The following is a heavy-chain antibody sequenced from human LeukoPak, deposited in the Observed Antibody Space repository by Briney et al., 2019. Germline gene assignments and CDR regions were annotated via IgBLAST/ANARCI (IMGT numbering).Heavy chain of an antibody. CDR3: ARGAMVRGVIMGPFDY. D-gene: IGHD3-10*01. CDR1: GFTFSSYS. J-gene: IGHJ4*02. CDR2: ISSSSSYI. Sequence: GGSLRLSCAASGFTFSSYSMNWVRQAPGKGLEWVSSISSSSSYIYYADSVKGRFTISRDNAKNSLYLQMNSLRAEDTAVYYCARGAMVRGVIMGPFDYWGQGTLVTASS. V-gene: IGHV3-21*01.